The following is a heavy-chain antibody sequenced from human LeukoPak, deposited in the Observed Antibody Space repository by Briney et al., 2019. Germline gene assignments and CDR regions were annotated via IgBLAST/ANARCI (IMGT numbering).Heavy chain of an antibody. Sequence: GGSLRLSCVASGCTFSSYGMHWVRQAPGKGLEYVSAISSNGGSTYYANSVKGRFTISRDNSKNTLYLQMGSLRAEDMAVYYCARAAFDGNYYYYMDVWGKGTTVTVSS. J-gene: IGHJ6*03. CDR3: ARAAFDGNYYYYMDV. D-gene: IGHD3-9*01. V-gene: IGHV3-64*01. CDR1: GCTFSSYG. CDR2: ISSNGGST.